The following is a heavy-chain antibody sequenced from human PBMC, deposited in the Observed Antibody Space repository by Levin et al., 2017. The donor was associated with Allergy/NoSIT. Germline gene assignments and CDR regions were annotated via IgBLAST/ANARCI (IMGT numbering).Heavy chain of an antibody. V-gene: IGHV4-30-2*01. D-gene: IGHD4-11*01. Sequence: SQTLSLTFAVSGASIRSGGYSWSWIRQPPGRGLEYIGYIYHSGNTYYNPSLKSRVTISVDRSKNQFSLNLRSVTAADTAVYYCARENSNSPYLDFWGQGTLVTVSS. J-gene: IGHJ4*02. CDR1: GASIRSGGYS. CDR2: IYHSGNT. CDR3: ARENSNSPYLDF.